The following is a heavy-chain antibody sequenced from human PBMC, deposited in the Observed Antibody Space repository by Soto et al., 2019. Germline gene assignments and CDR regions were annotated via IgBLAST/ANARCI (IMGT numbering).Heavy chain of an antibody. CDR2: IKEDGGGK. D-gene: IGHD3-16*02. J-gene: IGHJ4*02. CDR3: ARDGYGYNSLDN. Sequence: EVQLVESGGGSVQPGGSLRLSCATSGFTLRNYWMVWVRQAPGKGLEWVANIKEDGGGKYFVDSVRGRFTVSRDNAKNSLYLQMNNLRAEDTAVYYCARDGYGYNSLDNWGQGTLVTVSS. CDR1: GFTLRNYW. V-gene: IGHV3-7*01.